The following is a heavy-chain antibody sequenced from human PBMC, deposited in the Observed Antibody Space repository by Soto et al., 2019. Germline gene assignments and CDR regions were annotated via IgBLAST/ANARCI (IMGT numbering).Heavy chain of an antibody. CDR1: GFTFSSYS. CDR3: ARDGIAAAGTDY. D-gene: IGHD6-13*01. V-gene: IGHV3-21*01. J-gene: IGHJ4*02. CDR2: ISSSSSYI. Sequence: EVQLVESGGGLVKPGGSLRLSCAASGFTFSSYSMNWVRQAPGKGLEWVSSISSSSSYIYYADSVKGRFTISRDNAKNSLYLQMNSLRAEDTAVYYCARDGIAAAGTDYWGQGTLVTDSS.